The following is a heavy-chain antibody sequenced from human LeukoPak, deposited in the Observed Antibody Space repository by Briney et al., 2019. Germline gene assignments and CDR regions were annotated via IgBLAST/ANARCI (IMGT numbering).Heavy chain of an antibody. Sequence: PSETLSLTCIVSSGFISSYYWSWIRQTPGKGLEWIAFINYSGRIKYNPSLQSRVSISLGTSKNHFSLQLRSVMAADTAVYYCARLVDYDNSGDPDIFDIWGQGTIVSIS. CDR3: ARLVDYDNSGDPDIFDI. D-gene: IGHD3-22*01. CDR2: INYSGRI. J-gene: IGHJ3*02. V-gene: IGHV4-59*01. CDR1: SGFISSYY.